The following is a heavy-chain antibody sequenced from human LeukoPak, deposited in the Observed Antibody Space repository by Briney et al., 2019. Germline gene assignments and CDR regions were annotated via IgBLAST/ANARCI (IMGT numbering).Heavy chain of an antibody. CDR2: INHSGST. D-gene: IGHD1-1*01. CDR3: ARDRNGGDAFDI. V-gene: IGHV4-34*01. CDR1: GGSISGYY. J-gene: IGHJ3*02. Sequence: SETLSLTCTVSGGSISGYYWSWSRQPPGKGLEWMGEINHSGSTNYNPSLKSRVTISVDTSKNQISLKLSSVTAADTAVYYCARDRNGGDAFDIWGQGTMVTVSS.